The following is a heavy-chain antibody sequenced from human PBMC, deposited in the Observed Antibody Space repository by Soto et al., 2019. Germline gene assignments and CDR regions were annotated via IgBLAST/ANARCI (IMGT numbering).Heavy chain of an antibody. J-gene: IGHJ4*02. V-gene: IGHV4-31*11. CDR3: ARYRFTANWSKFDY. CDR1: GVTINSDSYH. Sequence: QVYLQESGPGLVRSSQTLSLYCAVSGVTINSDSYHWSWIRQRPGKGLEWVGFISSRGRTYFNPSLKSRITMSADTSKSQFSLHLTSVTAADTAMYFCARYRFTANWSKFDYWGQGSLVTVSS. CDR2: ISSRGRT. D-gene: IGHD1-1*01.